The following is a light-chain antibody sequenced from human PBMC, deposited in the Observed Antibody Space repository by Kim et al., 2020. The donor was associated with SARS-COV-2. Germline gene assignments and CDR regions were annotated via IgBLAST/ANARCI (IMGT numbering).Light chain of an antibody. J-gene: IGKJ2*01. Sequence: ATINCKSSQSVLYSSNNKNYIAWYQQKPGQPPKLLIYWASTRESGVPDRFSGSGSGTDFTLTISSLQAEDVAVYYCQQYYSTPPYTFGQVTKLEI. CDR3: QQYYSTPPYT. CDR1: QSVLYSSNNKNY. CDR2: WAS. V-gene: IGKV4-1*01.